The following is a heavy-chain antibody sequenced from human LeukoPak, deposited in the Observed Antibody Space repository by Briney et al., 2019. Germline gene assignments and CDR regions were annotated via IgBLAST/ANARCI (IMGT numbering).Heavy chain of an antibody. Sequence: TGASLRLSCAASGFTFSNYAMSWVRQAPGKGLEWVSGIGDTGGTTFYADSVKGRFTISRDNSKNTLSLKMNSLRAEDTAVYYCAKDHGAGSYYNYPDYWGQGTLVTVSS. D-gene: IGHD3-10*01. V-gene: IGHV3-23*01. CDR2: IGDTGGTT. J-gene: IGHJ4*02. CDR3: AKDHGAGSYYNYPDY. CDR1: GFTFSNYA.